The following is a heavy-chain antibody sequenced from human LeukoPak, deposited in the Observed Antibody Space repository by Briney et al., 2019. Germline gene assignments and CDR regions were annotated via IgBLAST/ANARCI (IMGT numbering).Heavy chain of an antibody. CDR2: IIPIFGTA. V-gene: IGHV1-69*06. CDR1: GGTFSSYA. Sequence: ASVKVSCKASGGTFSSYAISWVRQASGQGLEWMGGIIPIFGTANYAQKFQGRVTITADKSTSTAYMELSSLRSEDTAVYYCARGRMVRGVISPYGMDVWGKGTTVTVSS. J-gene: IGHJ6*04. CDR3: ARGRMVRGVISPYGMDV. D-gene: IGHD3-10*01.